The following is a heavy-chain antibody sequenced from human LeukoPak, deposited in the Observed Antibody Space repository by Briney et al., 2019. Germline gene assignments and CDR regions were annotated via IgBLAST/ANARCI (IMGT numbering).Heavy chain of an antibody. CDR1: GFTLSTYG. Sequence: GGSLSLSCVASGFTLSTYGMHWVRQAPGKGLEWVAFIRYDGSDKFYGDSVKGRFTTSRDNSKNTLYLQMSRLRVEDTAVYYCAKDLDCSGGTCHKAFDCWGQGALVTVSS. J-gene: IGHJ4*02. D-gene: IGHD2-15*01. CDR2: IRYDGSDK. CDR3: AKDLDCSGGTCHKAFDC. V-gene: IGHV3-30*02.